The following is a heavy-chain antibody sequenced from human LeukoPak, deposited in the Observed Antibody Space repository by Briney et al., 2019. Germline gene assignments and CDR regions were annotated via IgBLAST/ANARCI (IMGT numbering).Heavy chain of an antibody. CDR2: IYYSGST. Sequence: PSGTLSLTCAVSGGSISSSNWWSWVRQPPGKGLEWIGYIYYSGSTYYNPSLKSRVTISVDTSKNQFSLKLSSVTAADTAVYYCARGSGYGDSKGLGIFDYWGQGTLVTVSS. V-gene: IGHV4-4*02. CDR1: GGSISSSNW. D-gene: IGHD4-17*01. J-gene: IGHJ4*02. CDR3: ARGSGYGDSKGLGIFDY.